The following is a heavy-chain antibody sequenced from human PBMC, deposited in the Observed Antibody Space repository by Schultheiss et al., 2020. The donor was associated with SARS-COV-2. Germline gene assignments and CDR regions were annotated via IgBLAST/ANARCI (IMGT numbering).Heavy chain of an antibody. CDR3: AKDWGGRGTVTTYFDY. V-gene: IGHV3-74*01. Sequence: GGSLRLSCEASGFTFSSYWMHWVRQAPGKGLVWVSRINSDGSSTSYADSVKGRFTISRDNAKNTLYLQMNSLRAEDTAVYYCAKDWGGRGTVTTYFDYWGQGTLVTVSS. J-gene: IGHJ4*02. CDR1: GFTFSSYW. D-gene: IGHD4-17*01. CDR2: INSDGSST.